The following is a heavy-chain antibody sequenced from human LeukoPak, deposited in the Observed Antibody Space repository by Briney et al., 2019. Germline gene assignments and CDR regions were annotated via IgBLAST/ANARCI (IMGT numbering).Heavy chain of an antibody. CDR1: GFTFSSYA. CDR2: ISSNGGST. Sequence: GGSLRLSCAASGFTFSSYAMHWVRQAPGKGLEYVSAISSNGGSTYYANSVKGRFTISRDNSKNTLYLQMGSLRAEDMAVYYCARGGRSAAGIFSDYWGQGTLVTVSS. CDR3: ARGGRSAAGIFSDY. J-gene: IGHJ4*02. V-gene: IGHV3-64*01. D-gene: IGHD6-13*01.